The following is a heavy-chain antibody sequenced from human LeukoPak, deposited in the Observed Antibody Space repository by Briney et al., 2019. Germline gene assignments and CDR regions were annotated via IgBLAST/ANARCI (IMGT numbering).Heavy chain of an antibody. V-gene: IGHV4-59*01. CDR3: ARGGPDVRMATTIDF. CDR1: GASIITYY. J-gene: IGHJ4*02. Sequence: ETLSLTCTVSGASIITYYWSWIRQPPGKGREWIGYFCNSGSTNYSPSLKSRVTISAGASRNQFSLTLTSVTAADKAVYYCARGGPDVRMATTIDFWGQGTLVTVSS. CDR2: FCNSGST. D-gene: IGHD5-24*01.